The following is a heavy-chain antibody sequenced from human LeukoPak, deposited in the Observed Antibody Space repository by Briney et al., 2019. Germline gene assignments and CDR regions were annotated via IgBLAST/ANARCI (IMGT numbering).Heavy chain of an antibody. CDR2: ISAYNGNT. V-gene: IGHV1-18*01. CDR1: GYTFTSYG. J-gene: IGHJ3*02. D-gene: IGHD3-10*01. Sequence: ASVKVSCKASGYTFTSYGISWVRQAPGQGLEWMGWISAYNGNTNYAQKLQGRVTMTTDTSTSTAYMELRSLRSDDTAVYYCAREKSQVLLWFGENDAFDIWGQGTMVTVSS. CDR3: AREKSQVLLWFGENDAFDI.